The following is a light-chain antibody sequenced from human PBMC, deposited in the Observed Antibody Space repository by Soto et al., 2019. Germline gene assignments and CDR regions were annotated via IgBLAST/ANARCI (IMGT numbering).Light chain of an antibody. Sequence: DIVMTQSPLSLPVTPGEPASISCRSSQSLLHSDGYNYLDWYLQKPGQSPQLLIYLTSKRASGIPDRFSGSGSGSDFILTISRVEAEDVGVYYWMQGLQTPPTFGPGTKVHIK. V-gene: IGKV2-28*01. J-gene: IGKJ3*01. CDR3: MQGLQTPPT. CDR2: LTS. CDR1: QSLLHSDGYNY.